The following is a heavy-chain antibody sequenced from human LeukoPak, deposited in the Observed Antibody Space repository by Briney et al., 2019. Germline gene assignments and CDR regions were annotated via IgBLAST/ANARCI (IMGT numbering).Heavy chain of an antibody. CDR1: GYSISSGYY. CDR2: IYHSGST. D-gene: IGHD6-6*01. J-gene: IGHJ4*02. Sequence: PSETLSLTCAVSGYSISSGYYWGWIRQPPGKGLEWIGSIYHSGSTYYNPSLKSRVTISVDTSKNQLSLKLSSVTAADTAVYYCARLDRAARPDYWGQGTLVTVSS. V-gene: IGHV4-38-2*01. CDR3: ARLDRAARPDY.